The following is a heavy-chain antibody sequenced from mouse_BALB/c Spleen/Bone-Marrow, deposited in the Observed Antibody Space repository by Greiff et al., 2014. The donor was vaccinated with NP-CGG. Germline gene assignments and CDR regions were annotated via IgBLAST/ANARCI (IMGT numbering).Heavy chain of an antibody. Sequence: VQLQQSGAELVRPGASVTLSCKASGYKFTDYEMHWVKQTPVHGLEWIGSIDPETGGTAYNQNFKGKATLTADRSSTTAYMEXXXXXXXXXAVYYCTREGIYFGYDVPMDYWGQGTSVTVSS. CDR3: TREGIYFGYDVPMDY. CDR2: IDPETGGT. CDR1: GYKFTDYE. D-gene: IGHD2-2*01. J-gene: IGHJ4*01. V-gene: IGHV1-15*01.